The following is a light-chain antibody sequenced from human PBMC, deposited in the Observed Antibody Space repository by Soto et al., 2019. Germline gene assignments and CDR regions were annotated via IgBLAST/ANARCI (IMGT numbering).Light chain of an antibody. CDR1: SGSVSTSFY. V-gene: IGLV8-61*01. CDR2: TTY. Sequence: QTVVTQEPSFSVSPGGTVPRPCGLSSGSVSTSFYPSWYQQTPGQAPRTLIYTTYTRSSGVPDRFSGSILVNKAALTITGAQADDESDYYCVLYMGSGIWVFGGGTPLTVL. CDR3: VLYMGSGIWV. J-gene: IGLJ3*02.